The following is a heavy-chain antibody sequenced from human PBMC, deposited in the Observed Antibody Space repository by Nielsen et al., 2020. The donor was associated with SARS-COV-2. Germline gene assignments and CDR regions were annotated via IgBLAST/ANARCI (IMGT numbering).Heavy chain of an antibody. V-gene: IGHV3-48*03. CDR1: GFTFSTYE. Sequence: GESLKISCAASGFTFSTYEMNWVRQAPGKGLEWVSSISSRGSTIHYADPVKGQFTISRDNAKNSLYLEMNSLRAEDTAVYYCVRAEGPNWSNLDYWGKGILVTVSS. CDR2: ISSRGSTI. J-gene: IGHJ4*02. D-gene: IGHD1-20*01. CDR3: VRAEGPNWSNLDY.